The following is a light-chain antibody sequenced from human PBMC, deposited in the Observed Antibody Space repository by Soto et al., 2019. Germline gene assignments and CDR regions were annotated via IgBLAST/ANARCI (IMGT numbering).Light chain of an antibody. CDR2: WAS. CDR1: QSVLYNSNNKNY. J-gene: IGKJ5*01. CDR3: QQYTSTPIT. V-gene: IGKV4-1*01. Sequence: DIVMTQSPDSLAVSLGERATINCKSSQSVLYNSNNKNYLAWYQQKPGQPPKLLIYWASTRESGVPDRVSGSGSGTDFTLTISRLEPEDYAVYYCQQYTSTPITFGQGTRLEIK.